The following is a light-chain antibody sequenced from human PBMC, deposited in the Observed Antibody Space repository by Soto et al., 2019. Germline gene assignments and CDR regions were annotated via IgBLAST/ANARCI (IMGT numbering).Light chain of an antibody. CDR1: QSISTY. Sequence: EIVLTQSPSTPSVSPGERATLSCRASQSISTYLAWYQQKPGQAPSLLIYGASTRATGTPARFSGSGSGTEFTLTISSLQSEDFAVYYCQQYIRWPLTFGGGTKVDI. V-gene: IGKV3-15*01. J-gene: IGKJ4*01. CDR2: GAS. CDR3: QQYIRWPLT.